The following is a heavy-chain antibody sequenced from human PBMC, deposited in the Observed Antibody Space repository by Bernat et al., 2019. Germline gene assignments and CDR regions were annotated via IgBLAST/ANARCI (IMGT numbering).Heavy chain of an antibody. CDR1: GYTFTSYA. CDR3: AGYGEPVDAFDI. Sequence: QVQLVQSGSELKKPGASVEVSCKASGYTFTSYAMNWVRQAPGQGLEWMGWINTNTGNPTYAQGFTGRFDFSLDTSVSTDYLQISSLKAEDTAVYYCAGYGEPVDAFDIWGQGTMVTVSS. V-gene: IGHV7-4-1*02. D-gene: IGHD1-14*01. CDR2: INTNTGNP. J-gene: IGHJ3*02.